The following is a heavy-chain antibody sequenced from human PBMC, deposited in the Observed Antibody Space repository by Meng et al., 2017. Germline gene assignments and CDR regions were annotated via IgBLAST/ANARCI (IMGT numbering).Heavy chain of an antibody. D-gene: IGHD1-26*01. Sequence: QIHPTHPRPGPCNPPQTLLLVCAISGDRVSSNSAAWNWIRQSPSRGLEWLGRAYYRSKWYHDYAESVKSRISIDPDTSKNQFSLQLRSVTPEDSAVYYCARGSYSFDSWGQRTLVTVSS. J-gene: IGHJ4*02. CDR2: AYYRSKWYH. CDR1: GDRVSSNSAA. V-gene: IGHV6-1*01. CDR3: ARGSYSFDS.